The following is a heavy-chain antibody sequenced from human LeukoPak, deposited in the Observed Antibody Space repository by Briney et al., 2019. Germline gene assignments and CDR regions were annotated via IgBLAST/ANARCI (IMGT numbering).Heavy chain of an antibody. CDR2: INPNSGDT. Sequence: ASVKVSCKASGYTFTVYYMHWERQAPGQGLEWMGWINPNSGDTNYAQNFQGRVTMTRDTSVSTAYMELSRLRSDDTAVYYCARCPHRRGSCPHFDYWGQGTLVTVSS. J-gene: IGHJ4*02. CDR3: ARCPHRRGSCPHFDY. CDR1: GYTFTVYY. D-gene: IGHD2-2*01. V-gene: IGHV1-2*02.